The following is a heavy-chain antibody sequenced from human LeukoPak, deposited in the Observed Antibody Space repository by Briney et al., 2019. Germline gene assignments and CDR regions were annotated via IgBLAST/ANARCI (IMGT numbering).Heavy chain of an antibody. Sequence: GASVKVSCKASGYTFTGYYMHWVRQAPGQGLEWMGWINPNSGGTNYAQKFQGRVTMTRDTSISTAYMELGRLRSDDTAVYYCAVHYYDSSGYYLPFDYWGQGTLVTVSS. CDR2: INPNSGGT. V-gene: IGHV1-2*02. CDR1: GYTFTGYY. D-gene: IGHD3-22*01. J-gene: IGHJ4*02. CDR3: AVHYYDSSGYYLPFDY.